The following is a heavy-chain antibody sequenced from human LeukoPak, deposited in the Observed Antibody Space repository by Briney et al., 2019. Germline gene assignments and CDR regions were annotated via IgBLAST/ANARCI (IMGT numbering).Heavy chain of an antibody. V-gene: IGHV4-61*02. Sequence: SETPSLTCTVSGGSISSGGYYWSWIRQPAGKGLEWIGRIYTSGSTNYNPSLKSRVTISIDTSKNQFSLKLSSVTASDTAVYYCARHQWVPAFDIWGQGTMVTVSS. J-gene: IGHJ3*02. CDR2: IYTSGST. D-gene: IGHD1-26*01. CDR3: ARHQWVPAFDI. CDR1: GGSISSGGYY.